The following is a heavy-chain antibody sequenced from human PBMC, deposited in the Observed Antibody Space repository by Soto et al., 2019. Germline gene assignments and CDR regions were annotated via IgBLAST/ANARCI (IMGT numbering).Heavy chain of an antibody. Sequence: SQTLSLTCTVSGGSISSSSYYWGWFRQPPGKGLEWIGSIYYSGSTYYNPSLKSRVTISVDTSKNQFSLKLSSVTAADTAVYYCARHSGIAVAGDYWGQGTPVTVSS. CDR1: GGSISSSSYY. J-gene: IGHJ4*02. CDR3: ARHSGIAVAGDY. CDR2: IYYSGST. V-gene: IGHV4-39*01. D-gene: IGHD6-19*01.